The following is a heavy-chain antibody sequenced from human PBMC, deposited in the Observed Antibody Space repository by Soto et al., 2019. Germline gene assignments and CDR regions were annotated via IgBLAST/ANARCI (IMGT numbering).Heavy chain of an antibody. CDR3: VWGYGTPSPCAGDCQF. V-gene: IGHV1-46*01. CDR2: IHPSGDT. D-gene: IGHD2-15*01. Sequence: QVQLVQSGAELKKPGASVKVACKASGYKFTTYFIHWVRQAPGQGLEWMGMIHPSGDTGYAQEFRGRVTMTIYTSTTTAYMELRILTSEDTAVYFSVWGYGTPSPCAGDCQFWGQGTLVTVSS. CDR1: GYKFTTYF. J-gene: IGHJ1*01.